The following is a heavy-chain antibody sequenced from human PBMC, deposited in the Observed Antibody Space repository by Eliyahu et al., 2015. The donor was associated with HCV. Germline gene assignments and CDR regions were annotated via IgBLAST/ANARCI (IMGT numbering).Heavy chain of an antibody. D-gene: IGHD3-3*01. V-gene: IGHV3-21*01. Sequence: EVQLVESGGGLVKPGGSLRLSCAASGFTFXXYSXXWVRQAPGKGLEWVSSISSSSSYIYYADSVKGRFTISRDNAKNSLYLQMNSLRAEDTAVYYCAREFTIFGVVSGLLRREYYFDYWGQGTLVTVSS. CDR1: GFTFXXYS. CDR2: ISSSSSYI. J-gene: IGHJ4*02. CDR3: AREFTIFGVVSGLLRREYYFDY.